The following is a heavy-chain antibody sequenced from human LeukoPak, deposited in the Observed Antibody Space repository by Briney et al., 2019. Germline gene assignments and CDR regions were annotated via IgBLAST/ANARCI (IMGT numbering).Heavy chain of an antibody. D-gene: IGHD1-1*01. V-gene: IGHV4-59*01. CDR2: IHYSGTT. Sequence: SETLSLTCTVSGGSISSYYWSWIRQPPGKGLEWIGYIHYSGTTNYNPSLKSRVTISVDTSKNQFSLKLSSVTAADTAVYYCARVSWFPGTSYYYMDVWGKGTTVTVSS. CDR1: GGSISSYY. J-gene: IGHJ6*03. CDR3: ARVSWFPGTSYYYMDV.